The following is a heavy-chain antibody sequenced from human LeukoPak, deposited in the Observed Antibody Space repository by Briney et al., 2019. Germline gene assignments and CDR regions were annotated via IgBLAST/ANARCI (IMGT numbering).Heavy chain of an antibody. CDR3: AAGYYYDSSGTPDY. J-gene: IGHJ4*02. CDR1: GGSISSGDYY. CDR2: IYYSGST. V-gene: IGHV4-30-4*08. D-gene: IGHD3-22*01. Sequence: SETLSLTCTVSGGSISSGDYYWSWIRQPPGKGLEWIGYIYYSGSTYYNPSLKSRVTISVDTSKNQFSLKLSSVTAADTAVHYCAAGYYYDSSGTPDYWGQGTLVTVSS.